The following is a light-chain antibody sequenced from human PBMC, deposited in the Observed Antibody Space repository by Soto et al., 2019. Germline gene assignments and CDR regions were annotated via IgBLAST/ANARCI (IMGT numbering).Light chain of an antibody. V-gene: IGKV3-11*01. J-gene: IGKJ4*01. CDR2: DAS. Sequence: IVLTQSPATLSLSPGERATLSCRASQNIGSVLAWYQQKPGQAPRLLIYDASNRATGIPARFSGSGSGTDFTLTVSSLEPEDFAVYYCQHRYNWPLTYGGGSKVEIK. CDR1: QNIGSV. CDR3: QHRYNWPLT.